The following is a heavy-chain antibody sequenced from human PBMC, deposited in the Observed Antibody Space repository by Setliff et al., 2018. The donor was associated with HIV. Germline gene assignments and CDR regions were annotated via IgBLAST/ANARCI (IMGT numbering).Heavy chain of an antibody. CDR1: GFTFGDYA. J-gene: IGHJ4*02. D-gene: IGHD3-22*01. Sequence: GGSLRLSCTASGFTFGDYAMSWVRQAPGKGLEWVGFIRSKAYGGATKYAASVKGRFTISRDDSKRIAYLQMNSLKTEDTAVYYCQTNYYDTGGYYYEARNYFEYWGQGTLVTVSS. CDR2: IRSKAYGGAT. CDR3: QTNYYDTGGYYYEARNYFEY. V-gene: IGHV3-49*04.